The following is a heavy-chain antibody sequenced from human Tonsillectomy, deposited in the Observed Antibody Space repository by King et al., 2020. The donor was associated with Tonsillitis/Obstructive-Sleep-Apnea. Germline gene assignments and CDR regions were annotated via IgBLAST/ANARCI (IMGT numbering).Heavy chain of an antibody. D-gene: IGHD2-2*01. V-gene: IGHV4-4*07. CDR2: IYTSGIT. Sequence: QLQESGPGLVKPSETLSLTCTVSGGSLSSYYWSWIRQPAGKGLEWIGRIYTSGITNNNPSLKGRVTMSVDTSKNQFSLKLSTVTAAATAVYYCARDPEYCSSTNCYPHFDYWGQGTLVTVSS. CDR3: ARDPEYCSSTNCYPHFDY. CDR1: GGSLSSYY. J-gene: IGHJ4*02.